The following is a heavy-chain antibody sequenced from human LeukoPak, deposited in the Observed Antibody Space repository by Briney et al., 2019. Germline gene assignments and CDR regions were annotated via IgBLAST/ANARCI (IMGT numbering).Heavy chain of an antibody. CDR2: IKQDGSKK. D-gene: IGHD5-12*01. CDR1: GFPFSSYW. Sequence: GGSLRLSCVASGFPFSSYWMTWVRQAPGKGLEWVANIKQDGSKKSYVDSVKGRFTISRDNAKNSLYLQMNSLRAEDTALYYCAKDGGYTLGLDVWGQGTTVTVSS. CDR3: AKDGGYTLGLDV. V-gene: IGHV3-7*03. J-gene: IGHJ6*02.